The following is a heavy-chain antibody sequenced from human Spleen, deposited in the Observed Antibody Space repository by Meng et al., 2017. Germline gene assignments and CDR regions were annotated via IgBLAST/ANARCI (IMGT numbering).Heavy chain of an antibody. D-gene: IGHD4-11*01. J-gene: IGHJ4*02. V-gene: IGHV4-59*12. CDR1: GCSISSYY. Sequence: QGQLGESGPGLVKPWASVSLSCRVSGCSISSYYWSWIRQTPGKGLEWIGEINHSGGTNYNPSLESRATISVDTSQNNLSLKLSSVTAADSAVYYCARGPTTMAHDFDYWGQGTLVTVSS. CDR2: INHSGGT. CDR3: ARGPTTMAHDFDY.